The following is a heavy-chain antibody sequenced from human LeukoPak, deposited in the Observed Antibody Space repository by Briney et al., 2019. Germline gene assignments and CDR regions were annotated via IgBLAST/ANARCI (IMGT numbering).Heavy chain of an antibody. CDR2: IYYSGST. D-gene: IGHD2-21*01. CDR3: ARGEARFLSFDY. J-gene: IGHJ4*02. CDR1: GGSISSYY. Sequence: SETLSLTCTVSGGSISSYYWSWIRQPPGKGLEWIGYIYYSGSTNYNPSLKSRVTISVDTSKNQFSLKLSSVTAADTAVCYCARGEARFLSFDYWGQGTLVTVSS. V-gene: IGHV4-59*01.